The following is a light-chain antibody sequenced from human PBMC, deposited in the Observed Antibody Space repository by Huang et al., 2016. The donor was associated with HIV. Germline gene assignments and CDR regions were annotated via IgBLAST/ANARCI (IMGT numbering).Light chain of an antibody. CDR3: QESDTWPRLT. CDR2: GAS. CDR1: QRVSHY. J-gene: IGKJ4*01. V-gene: IGKV3-11*01. Sequence: IVLTQSPASLSLSPVERATLSCRASQRVSHYLAWYQHKPGQPPRLLIYGASRRATDIPTWFNGTGSGTDFTLTISSLETEDSAVYYCQESDTWPRLTLGGGTKVEIK.